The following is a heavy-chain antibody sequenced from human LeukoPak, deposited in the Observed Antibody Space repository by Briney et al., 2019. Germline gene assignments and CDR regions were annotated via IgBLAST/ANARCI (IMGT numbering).Heavy chain of an antibody. CDR3: ARAGYTGSLGGAFDI. Sequence: PSETLSLTRAVSGYSISSGYYWGWIRQPPGKGLEWIGSIYHSGSTYYNPSLKSRVTISVDTSKNQFSLKLSSVTAADTAVYYCARAGYTGSLGGAFDIWGQGTMVAVSS. J-gene: IGHJ3*02. CDR1: GYSISSGYY. D-gene: IGHD1-26*01. V-gene: IGHV4-38-2*01. CDR2: IYHSGST.